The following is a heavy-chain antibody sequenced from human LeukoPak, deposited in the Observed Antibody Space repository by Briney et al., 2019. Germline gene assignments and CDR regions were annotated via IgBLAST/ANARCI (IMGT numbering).Heavy chain of an antibody. Sequence: ASVKVSCKASGYTFTSYYMHWMRQAPGQGLGWMGIINPSGGSTSYAQKFQGRVTMTRDTSTNTFYMELSSLRSEDTAVYYCARDEGPPRYNWNYGGPDYWGQGTLVTVSS. CDR2: INPSGGST. J-gene: IGHJ4*02. D-gene: IGHD1-7*01. CDR1: GYTFTSYY. CDR3: ARDEGPPRYNWNYGGPDY. V-gene: IGHV1-46*01.